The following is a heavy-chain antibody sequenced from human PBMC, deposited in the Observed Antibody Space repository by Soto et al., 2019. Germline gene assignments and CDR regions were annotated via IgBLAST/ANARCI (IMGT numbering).Heavy chain of an antibody. Sequence: PSETLYLTCAVYGGGLSGFYRSWIRQPPGKGLEWIGEINHSGSTNYNPSLKSRVTISVDTAKNQFSLKLSSMTAADTAVYYCARGVYCSTTSCYWGMDVWGQGTTVT. CDR2: INHSGST. V-gene: IGHV4-34*01. CDR1: GGGLSGFY. J-gene: IGHJ6*02. CDR3: ARGVYCSTTSCYWGMDV. D-gene: IGHD2-2*01.